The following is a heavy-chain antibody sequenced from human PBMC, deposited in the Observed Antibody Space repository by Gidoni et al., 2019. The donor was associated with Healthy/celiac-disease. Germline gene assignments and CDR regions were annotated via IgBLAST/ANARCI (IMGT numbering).Heavy chain of an antibody. CDR1: GFTFDDYA. CDR2: ISWDGGST. J-gene: IGHJ4*02. CDR3: AKDMGIFGVVTLFDY. V-gene: IGHV3-43D*04. Sequence: EVQLVESGGVVVQPGGSLRLPCAASGFTFDDYAMHWVRQAPGKGLEWVSLISWDGGSTYYADSVKGRFTISRDNSKNSLYLQMNSLRAEDTALYYCAKDMGIFGVVTLFDYWGQGTLVTVSS. D-gene: IGHD3-3*01.